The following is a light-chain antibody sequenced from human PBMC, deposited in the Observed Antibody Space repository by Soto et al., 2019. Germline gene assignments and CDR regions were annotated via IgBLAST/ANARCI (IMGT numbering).Light chain of an antibody. CDR1: TGAVTSGHY. CDR3: LLSYSGAHVV. Sequence: QAVVTHEPSLTVSPGGTVTLTCGSSTGAVTSGHYPYWFQQKPGQAPRTLIYDTNNKHSWTPARFSGSLLGGKAALTLSGAQPEDEAEYYCLLSYSGAHVVFGGGTKLTVL. CDR2: DTN. J-gene: IGLJ2*01. V-gene: IGLV7-46*01.